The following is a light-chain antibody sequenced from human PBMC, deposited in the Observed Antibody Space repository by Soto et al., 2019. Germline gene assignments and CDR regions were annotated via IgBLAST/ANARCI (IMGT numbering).Light chain of an antibody. V-gene: IGLV2-14*03. J-gene: IGLJ1*01. CDR2: DVS. CDR3: NSYTTSTTLV. Sequence: QSALTQPASVSGSPGQSITISCTGSSSDVATYNFVSWYQQHPGKAPKLIIYDVSNRPSGVSNRFSGSKSGNTASLTISGLQAEDEADYYCNSYTTSTTLVFGTGTKVTVL. CDR1: SSDVATYNF.